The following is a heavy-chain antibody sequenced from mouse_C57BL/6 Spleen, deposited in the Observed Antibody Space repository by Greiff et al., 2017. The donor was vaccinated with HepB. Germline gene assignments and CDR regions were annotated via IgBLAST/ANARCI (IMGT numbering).Heavy chain of an antibody. Sequence: EVQLQQSGAELVRPGASVKLSCTASGYTFKDYCMHWVKQRPEQGLEWIGRIDPDDGDTEYAPKFKGKATMTADTSSNTAYLQLSSLTSEDTAVYYCTAGDYGSSWYMDVWGTGTSVTVSS. D-gene: IGHD1-1*01. CDR1: GYTFKDYC. V-gene: IGHV14-1*01. CDR3: TAGDYGSSWYMDV. J-gene: IGHJ1*03. CDR2: IDPDDGDT.